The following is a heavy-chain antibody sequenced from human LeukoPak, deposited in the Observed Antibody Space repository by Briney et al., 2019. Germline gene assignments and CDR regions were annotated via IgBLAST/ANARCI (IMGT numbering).Heavy chain of an antibody. CDR3: ARERRYDFWSGYPFDY. D-gene: IGHD3-3*01. CDR1: GGSISSYY. V-gene: IGHV4-4*07. CDR2: IYTSGST. Sequence: PSETLSLTCTVSGGSISSYYWSWIRQPAGKGLEWIGRIYTSGSTNYNPSLKSRVTMSVDTSKNQFSPKLSSVTAADTAVYYCARERRYDFWSGYPFDYWGQGTLVTVSS. J-gene: IGHJ4*02.